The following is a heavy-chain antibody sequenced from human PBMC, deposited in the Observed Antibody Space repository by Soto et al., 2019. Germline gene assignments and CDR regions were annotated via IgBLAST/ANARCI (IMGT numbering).Heavy chain of an antibody. CDR1: GVSIRSNNYY. Sequence: PSETLSLTWTVYGVSIRSNNYYWNWSRQPPGKGLEWLGYISYSGNSYQTPSLKTRLAISENMSKNQFSLRLSSVTAADTAMYFCASLYESRDYYSAFHLWGPGAMVTVSS. V-gene: IGHV4-30-4*01. CDR2: ISYSGNS. CDR3: ASLYESRDYYSAFHL. D-gene: IGHD3-22*01. J-gene: IGHJ3*01.